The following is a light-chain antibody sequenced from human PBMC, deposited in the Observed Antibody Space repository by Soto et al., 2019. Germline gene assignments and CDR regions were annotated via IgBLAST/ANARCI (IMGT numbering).Light chain of an antibody. CDR2: LGS. J-gene: IGKJ4*01. Sequence: DVVLTQSPLSLPVTPGEPASISCRSSQSLLYSNGYIYLDWYVQKPGQSPQLLIFLGSNRASGVTDRLIGSVSGTYFTLSISRVEADEVGVYDCMQSRQIPRTFGGGTKVEIK. CDR1: QSLLYSNGYIY. V-gene: IGKV2-28*01. CDR3: MQSRQIPRT.